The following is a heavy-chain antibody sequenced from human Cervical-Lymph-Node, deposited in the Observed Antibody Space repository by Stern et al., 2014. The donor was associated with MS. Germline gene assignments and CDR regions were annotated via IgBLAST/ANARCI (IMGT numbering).Heavy chain of an antibody. V-gene: IGHV1-18*01. J-gene: IGHJ4*02. Sequence: QVQLVQSGAEVKKPGAAVKVSCKASGYAFTSHGISWMRQAPGQGLEWMGWISTDSGHAYDPEKPGGGAPMTADKSTTTVYMELRGLGSDDTAVYYCARLGRDYGDAFYFDHWGQGTLVTVSS. D-gene: IGHD4-17*01. CDR2: ISTDSGHA. CDR3: ARLGRDYGDAFYFDH. CDR1: GYAFTSHG.